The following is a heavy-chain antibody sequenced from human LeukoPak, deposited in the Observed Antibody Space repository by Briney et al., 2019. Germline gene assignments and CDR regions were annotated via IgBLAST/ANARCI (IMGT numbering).Heavy chain of an antibody. CDR2: INPSGGSA. D-gene: IGHD3-3*01. J-gene: IGHJ6*03. Sequence: ASVKVSCKASGYTFTSYYMHWVRQAPGQGLEWMGIINPSGGSASYAQKFQGRVTITTDESTSTAYMELSSLRSEDTAVYYCARVPHELRFLEWSPGGNYYYYMDVWGKGTTVTVSS. CDR1: GYTFTSYY. CDR3: ARVPHELRFLEWSPGGNYYYYMDV. V-gene: IGHV1-46*01.